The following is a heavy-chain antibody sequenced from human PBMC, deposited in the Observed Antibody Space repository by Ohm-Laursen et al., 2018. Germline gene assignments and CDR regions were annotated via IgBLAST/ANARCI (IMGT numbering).Heavy chain of an antibody. CDR3: ARDPVRGLTDY. J-gene: IGHJ4*02. Sequence: GSLRLSRAASGFTFSSYEMNWVRQAPGKGLEWVSYISSSGSTIYYADSVKGRFTISRDNAKNSLYLQMNSLRAEDTAVYYCARDPVRGLTDYWGQGTLVTVSS. D-gene: IGHD3-16*01. CDR2: ISSSGSTI. CDR1: GFTFSSYE. V-gene: IGHV3-48*03.